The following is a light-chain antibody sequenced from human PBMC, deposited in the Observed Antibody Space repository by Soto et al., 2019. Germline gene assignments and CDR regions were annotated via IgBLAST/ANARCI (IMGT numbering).Light chain of an antibody. J-gene: IGKJ1*01. CDR2: KAS. V-gene: IGKV1-5*03. CDR1: QTISSW. Sequence: DIQMTQSPSTLSGSVGYIFTITCLASQTISSWLAWYQQKPGKAPKLLIYKASTLKSGVPSRFSGSGSGTEFTLTISSLQPDDFATYYCQQYNGYPWTFGQGTKVDIK. CDR3: QQYNGYPWT.